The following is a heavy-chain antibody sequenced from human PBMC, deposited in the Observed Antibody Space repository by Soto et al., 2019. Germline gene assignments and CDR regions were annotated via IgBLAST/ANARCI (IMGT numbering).Heavy chain of an antibody. D-gene: IGHD2-15*01. Sequence: ASVKVSCKASGYTFTGYYMHWVRQAPGQGLEWMGWINPNSGGTNYAQKFQGWVTMTRDTSISTAYTELSRLRSDDTAEYCSARDAACHSGGSCYGMDVWGQGTTVTVSS. J-gene: IGHJ6*02. V-gene: IGHV1-2*04. CDR2: INPNSGGT. CDR3: ARDAACHSGGSCYGMDV. CDR1: GYTFTGYY.